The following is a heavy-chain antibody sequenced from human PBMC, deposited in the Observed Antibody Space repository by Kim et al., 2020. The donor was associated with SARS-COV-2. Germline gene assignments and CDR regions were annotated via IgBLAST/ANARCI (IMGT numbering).Heavy chain of an antibody. V-gene: IGHV3-21*04. CDR2: ISSSSSYI. D-gene: IGHD6-13*01. J-gene: IGHJ6*02. CDR1: GFTFSSYS. Sequence: GGSLRLSCAASGFTFSSYSMNWVRQAPGKGLEWVSSISSSSSYIYYADSVKGRFTISRDNAKNSLYLQMNSLRAEDTAVYYCARDFMGPDSSSWPRFGMDVWGQGTTVTVSS. CDR3: ARDFMGPDSSSWPRFGMDV.